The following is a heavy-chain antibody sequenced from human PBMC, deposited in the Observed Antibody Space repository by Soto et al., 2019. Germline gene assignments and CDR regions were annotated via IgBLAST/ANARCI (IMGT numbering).Heavy chain of an antibody. J-gene: IGHJ5*02. D-gene: IGHD5-18*01. CDR2: IYPGDSDT. CDR1: GYSFTSYW. Sequence: GESLKISCKGSGYSFTSYWIGWVRQMPGKGLEWMGIIYPGDSDTRYSPSFQGQVTIPADKSISTAYLQWSSLKASDTAMYYCARSPLLGTAMDNWFDPWGQGTLVTVSS. V-gene: IGHV5-51*01. CDR3: ARSPLLGTAMDNWFDP.